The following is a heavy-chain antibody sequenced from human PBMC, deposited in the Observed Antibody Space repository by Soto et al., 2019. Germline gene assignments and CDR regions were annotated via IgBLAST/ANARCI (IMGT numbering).Heavy chain of an antibody. V-gene: IGHV3-23*01. Sequence: GGSLRLSCTASGFTLQNYAMAWVRQAPGKGLEWVSTLIGGHYGTAYSYSVKGRFTVSRDNSKNCLYLQMNSLGVEDTAMYFCAKGKSTGDIDWFDPWGQGSLVTVS. D-gene: IGHD3-10*01. CDR1: GFTLQNYA. J-gene: IGHJ5*02. CDR3: AKGKSTGDIDWFDP. CDR2: LIGGHYGT.